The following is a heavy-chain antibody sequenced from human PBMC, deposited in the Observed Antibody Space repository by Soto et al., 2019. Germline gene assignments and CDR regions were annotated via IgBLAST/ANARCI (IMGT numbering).Heavy chain of an antibody. Sequence: SETLSLTCTVSGGSISGSSYYWGWIRQPPGKGLEWIGSIYNVGSTYYNPSLKSRVTISVDTSKNQFSLKLSSVTVADTAVYYCAGPEYSSVWPFDYWGQGTLVTVS. CDR2: IYNVGST. CDR3: AGPEYSSVWPFDY. D-gene: IGHD6-19*01. J-gene: IGHJ4*02. CDR1: GGSISGSSYY. V-gene: IGHV4-39*01.